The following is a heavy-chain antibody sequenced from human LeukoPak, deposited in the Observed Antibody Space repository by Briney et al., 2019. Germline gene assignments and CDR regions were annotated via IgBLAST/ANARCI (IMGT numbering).Heavy chain of an antibody. CDR3: ARHGPSGGIYYYGMDV. V-gene: IGHV4-59*08. Sequence: PSETLSLTCTVSGGSISSYYWSWIRQSPGKGLEWIGYIYYRGTTNYNPSLKSRVTISVDTSKKQFSLKLSSVTAADTAVYYCARHGPSGGIYYYGMDVWGPGTTVTVSS. D-gene: IGHD2-15*01. CDR1: GGSISSYY. CDR2: IYYRGTT. J-gene: IGHJ6*02.